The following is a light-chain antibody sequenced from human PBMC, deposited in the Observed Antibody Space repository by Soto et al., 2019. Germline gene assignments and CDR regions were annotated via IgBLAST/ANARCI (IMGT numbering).Light chain of an antibody. CDR1: QSVSSTY. CDR3: QQCGSSPLFA. J-gene: IGKJ3*01. V-gene: IGKV3-20*01. Sequence: EIVLTQSPGTLSLSPGERATLSCRASQSVSSTYLAWYQQKPGQAPRLLIYGASSRATGIPDRFSGSGSGTDFTLTISRLEPEDFAVYYCQQCGSSPLFAFGPGTKVEI. CDR2: GAS.